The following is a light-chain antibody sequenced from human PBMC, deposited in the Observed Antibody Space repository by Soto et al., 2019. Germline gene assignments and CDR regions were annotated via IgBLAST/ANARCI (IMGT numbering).Light chain of an antibody. Sequence: ESVLTQSPGTLSLSPGERATLSCRASQSVSSSFLAWYQLKPGQAPRLLIYAASSRTTGIPDRFSGSGSGTDFTLTISRLEPEDFAVYYCQQYDSSPWTFGQGTKLEIK. CDR2: AAS. CDR1: QSVSSSF. J-gene: IGKJ1*01. CDR3: QQYDSSPWT. V-gene: IGKV3-20*01.